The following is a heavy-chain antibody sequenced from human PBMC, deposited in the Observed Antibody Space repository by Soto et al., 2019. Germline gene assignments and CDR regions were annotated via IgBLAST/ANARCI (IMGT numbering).Heavy chain of an antibody. CDR3: ARVAAAGTVLNY. J-gene: IGHJ4*02. CDR1: GGTFSSYA. CDR2: IIPIFGTA. V-gene: IGHV1-69*06. D-gene: IGHD6-13*01. Sequence: SVKVSCKASGGTFSSYAISWVRQAPGQGLEWMGGIIPIFGTANYAQKFQGRVTITADKSTSTAYMELSSLRSEDTAVYYCARVAAAGTVLNYWGQGTLVTVSS.